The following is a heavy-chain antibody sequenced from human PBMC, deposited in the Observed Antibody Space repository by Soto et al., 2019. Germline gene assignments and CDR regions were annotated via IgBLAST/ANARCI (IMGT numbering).Heavy chain of an antibody. D-gene: IGHD3-9*01. CDR3: ASGYYDILTGYYILDAFDI. CDR2: INPNSGGT. CDR1: GYTLTRYY. J-gene: IGHJ3*02. Sequence: GASVKVSCKASGYTLTRYYIHWVRQAPGQGREWMGWINPNSGGTNYAQKFQGSVSRTRDTSISTAYMELSRLRSDDTAVYYCASGYYDILTGYYILDAFDIWGQGTMVTVSS. V-gene: IGHV1-2*04.